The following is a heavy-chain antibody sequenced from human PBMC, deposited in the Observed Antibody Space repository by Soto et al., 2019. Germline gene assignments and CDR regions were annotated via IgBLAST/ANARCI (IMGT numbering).Heavy chain of an antibody. J-gene: IGHJ4*02. CDR2: ILPIFDTT. V-gene: IGHV1-69*01. CDR1: GGIFSSNA. CDR3: ATGGRGYSSAPRFYFEY. D-gene: IGHD5-18*01. Sequence: QVQLVQSGAEVKKPGSSVKVSCQASGGIFSSNAISWVRQAPGQGLEWMGGILPIFDTTHYAQKLQGSVTITADESTSTAYMELSSLKYEDTALYYCATGGRGYSSAPRFYFEYWGQGTLVTVSS.